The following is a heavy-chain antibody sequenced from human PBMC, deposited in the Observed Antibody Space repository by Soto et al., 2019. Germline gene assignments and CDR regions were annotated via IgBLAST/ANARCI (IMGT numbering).Heavy chain of an antibody. CDR3: AREGAGLYYYYYGMDV. Sequence: QVQLVQSGAEVKTPGASVKVSCKASGYTFTTYAISWMRQAPGQGLEWVGCISVYNGNTKYAENLQGRVTVTTDTSTTTVYFELRSRSSDDTAVYYCAREGAGLYYYYYGMDVWGQGTTVTVPS. V-gene: IGHV1-18*01. J-gene: IGHJ6*01. D-gene: IGHD6-19*01. CDR1: GYTFTTYA. CDR2: ISVYNGNT.